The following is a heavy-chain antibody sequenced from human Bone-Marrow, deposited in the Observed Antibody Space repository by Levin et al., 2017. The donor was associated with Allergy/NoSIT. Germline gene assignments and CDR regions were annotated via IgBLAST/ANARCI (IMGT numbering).Heavy chain of an antibody. CDR3: ACIAAAGIPYAFDS. Sequence: PGGSLRLSCAASGFTFSSYAMHWVRQAPGKGLEWVAVISYDGSNKYYADSVKGRFTISRDNSKNTLYLQMNSLRAEDTAVYYCACIAAAGIPYAFDSWGQGTMVTVSS. V-gene: IGHV3-30-3*01. D-gene: IGHD6-13*01. J-gene: IGHJ3*02. CDR1: GFTFSSYA. CDR2: ISYDGSNK.